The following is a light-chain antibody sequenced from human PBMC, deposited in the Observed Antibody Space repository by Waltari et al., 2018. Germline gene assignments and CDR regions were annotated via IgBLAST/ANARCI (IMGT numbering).Light chain of an antibody. CDR1: SGHSSNV. V-gene: IGLV4-69*01. Sequence: QLVLTQSPSASASLGAPVKLTCTPSSGHSSNVIAWHQQQPEKGPRYLMKVNSDGSHRKGDEVPDRFSGSSSGAERYLTISSLQSEDEADYYCQTGGHGTWVFGGGTKLT. CDR3: QTGGHGTWV. J-gene: IGLJ3*02. CDR2: VNSDGSH.